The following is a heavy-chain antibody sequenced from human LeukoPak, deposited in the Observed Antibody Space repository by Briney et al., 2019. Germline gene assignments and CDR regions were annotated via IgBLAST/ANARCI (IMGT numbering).Heavy chain of an antibody. V-gene: IGHV3-30-3*01. CDR2: ISYDGSNK. CDR1: GFTFSSYA. Sequence: GRSLRLSCAASGFTFSSYAMHWVRQAPGKGLEWVAVISYDGSNKHYADSVKGRFTISRDNSKNTLYLQMNSLRAEDTAVYYCASRGWPDVWGQGTTVTVSS. D-gene: IGHD2-15*01. J-gene: IGHJ6*02. CDR3: ASRGWPDV.